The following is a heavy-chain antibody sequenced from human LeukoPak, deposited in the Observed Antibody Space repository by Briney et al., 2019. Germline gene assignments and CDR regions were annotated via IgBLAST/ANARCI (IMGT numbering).Heavy chain of an antibody. V-gene: IGHV3-73*01. CDR2: IKNKGNNYAT. CDR3: TREFHISGWYFAFAY. J-gene: IGHJ4*02. CDR1: GFTFSDSA. D-gene: IGHD6-19*01. Sequence: GGSLKLSCAASGFTFSDSAIHWVRRASGKGLEWIGRIKNKGNNYATAYGASVTGRFTISRDDSKKTAFLQLNSLQTEDTAMYYCTREFHISGWYFAFAYWGQGALVTVSS.